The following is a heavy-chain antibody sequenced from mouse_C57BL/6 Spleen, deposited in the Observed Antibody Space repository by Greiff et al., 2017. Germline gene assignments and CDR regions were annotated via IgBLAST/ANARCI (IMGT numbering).Heavy chain of an antibody. Sequence: VQLQQPGAELVKPGASVKVSCKASGYTFTSYWMHWVKQRPGQGLEWIGRIHPSDSDTNYNQKFKGKATLTVDKSSSTAYMQLSSLTSEDSAVYYCATYYGSSYHYFDYWGQGTTLTVSS. CDR2: IHPSDSDT. V-gene: IGHV1-74*01. CDR3: ATYYGSSYHYFDY. J-gene: IGHJ2*01. CDR1: GYTFTSYW. D-gene: IGHD1-1*01.